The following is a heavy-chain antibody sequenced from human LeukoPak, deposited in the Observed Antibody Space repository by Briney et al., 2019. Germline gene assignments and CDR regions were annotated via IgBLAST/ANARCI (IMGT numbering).Heavy chain of an antibody. CDR3: ARRYYDILTGPPTDAFDI. V-gene: IGHV4-59*01. CDR2: IYYSGST. Sequence: SETLSLTCTVSGGSISSYYWSWIRQPPGEGLEWIGYIYYSGSTNYNPSLKSRVTISVDTSKNQFSLKLSSVTAADTAVYYCARRYYDILTGPPTDAFDIWGQGTMVTVSS. J-gene: IGHJ3*02. CDR1: GGSISSYY. D-gene: IGHD3-9*01.